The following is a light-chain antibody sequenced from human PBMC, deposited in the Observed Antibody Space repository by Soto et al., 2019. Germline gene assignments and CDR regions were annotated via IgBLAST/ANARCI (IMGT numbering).Light chain of an antibody. CDR1: QSISSW. CDR2: KPS. Sequence: DIQMTQSPSTLSASVGDRVTITCRASQSISSWMAWYQQKPGKAPKLLIYKPSTLESGVPSRFSGSASGTEFTLTISSLQPDDCATYCCQQYNGYGSWTFGQGTKVEIK. J-gene: IGKJ1*01. V-gene: IGKV1-5*03. CDR3: QQYNGYGSWT.